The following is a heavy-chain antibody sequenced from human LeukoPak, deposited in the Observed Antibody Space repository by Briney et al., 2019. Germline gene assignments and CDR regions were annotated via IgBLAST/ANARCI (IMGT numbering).Heavy chain of an antibody. V-gene: IGHV3-74*01. J-gene: IGHJ4*02. Sequence: GGSLRLSLAASGFTFSTSWIHWVRQAPGKGLEWVSRINSDGSSATYADSVKGRFTISRDNAKNTVYLQMNSLRVGDTAVYFCTSRNGSGDYWGQGTPVTVSS. CDR3: TSRNGSGDY. CDR2: INSDGSSA. D-gene: IGHD3-10*01. CDR1: GFTFSTSW.